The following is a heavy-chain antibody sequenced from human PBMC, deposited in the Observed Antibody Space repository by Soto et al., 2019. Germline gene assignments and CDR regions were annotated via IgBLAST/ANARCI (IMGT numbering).Heavy chain of an antibody. V-gene: IGHV3-21*06. D-gene: IGHD6-19*01. CDR2: ISRSNSYI. CDR3: ARDGGYSSGWYQFDY. CDR1: GFTFSSYS. Sequence: GSLRRSCEASGFTFSSYSINWVRPAQGKGLEWVASISRSNSYIYYADSVKGRFTISRDNAKNSLYLQMNSLRAEDTAVYYCARDGGYSSGWYQFDYWGQGTLVTVSS. J-gene: IGHJ4*02.